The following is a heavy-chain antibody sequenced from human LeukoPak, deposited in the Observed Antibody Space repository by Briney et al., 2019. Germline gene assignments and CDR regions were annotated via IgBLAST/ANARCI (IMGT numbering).Heavy chain of an antibody. CDR1: GDSMSGY. D-gene: IGHD1-26*01. CDR3: ARSNSGSYGWFAP. CDR2: ISTSGGT. Sequence: SETLSLTCTVSGDSMSGYWAWVRRPAGKGLEWIGRISTSGGTDYNPSLKRRITMSVDTSKNQFSLKLRSMTAADTAVYYCARSNSGSYGWFAPWGQGPLVTVSS. J-gene: IGHJ5*02. V-gene: IGHV4-4*07.